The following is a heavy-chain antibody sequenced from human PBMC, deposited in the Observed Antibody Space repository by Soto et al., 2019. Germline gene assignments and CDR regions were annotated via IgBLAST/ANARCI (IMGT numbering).Heavy chain of an antibody. D-gene: IGHD2-15*01. CDR1: GGTFSSYT. CDR3: ARDSSAATLFGY. V-gene: IGHV1-2*04. CDR2: INPNRGRT. J-gene: IGHJ4*02. Sequence: ASVKVSCKASGGTFSSYTISWVRQAPGQGLEWMGRINPNRGRTNYAQKFQGWVTMTRDKSISTAYMELSRLRSDDTAVYYCARDSSAATLFGYWGQGTLVTVSS.